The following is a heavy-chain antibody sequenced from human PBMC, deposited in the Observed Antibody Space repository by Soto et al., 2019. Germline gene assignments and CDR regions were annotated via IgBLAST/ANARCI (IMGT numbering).Heavy chain of an antibody. V-gene: IGHV3-23*04. J-gene: IGHJ4*02. CDR1: GFTFSSYA. CDR2: ISGSGGST. Sequence: EVHLVESGGGLVKPGGSLRLSCAASGFTFSSYAMSWVRQAPGKGLEWVSAISGSGGSTYYADSVKGRFTISRDNSKNTLYLQMNSLRAEDTAVCYCAKSRMVRGVHDYWGQGTLVTVSS. CDR3: AKSRMVRGVHDY. D-gene: IGHD3-10*01.